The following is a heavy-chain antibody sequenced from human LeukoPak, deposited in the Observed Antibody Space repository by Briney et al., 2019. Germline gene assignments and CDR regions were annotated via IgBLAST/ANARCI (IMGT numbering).Heavy chain of an antibody. Sequence: TGGSLRLSCAASGFTFSSYGMHWVRQAPGKGLEWVAVIWYDGSNKYYADSVKGRFTISRDNSKNTLYLQMNSLRAEDTAVYYCARARCSSTSCYQDYWGQGTLVTVSS. J-gene: IGHJ4*02. CDR3: ARARCSSTSCYQDY. CDR2: IWYDGSNK. D-gene: IGHD2-2*01. CDR1: GFTFSSYG. V-gene: IGHV3-33*01.